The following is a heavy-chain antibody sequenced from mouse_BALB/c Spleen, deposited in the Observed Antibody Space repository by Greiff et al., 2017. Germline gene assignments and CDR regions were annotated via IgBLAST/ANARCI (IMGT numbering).Heavy chain of an antibody. J-gene: IGHJ4*01. CDR1: GFTFSSYA. D-gene: IGHD1-3*01. Sequence: EVQRVESGGGLVKPGGSLKLSCAASGFTFSSYAMSWVRQTPEKRLEWVATISSGGSYTYYPDSVKGRFTISRDNAKNTLYLQMSSLKSEDTAMYYCTREGVDYYAMDYWGQGTSVTVSS. CDR2: ISSGGSYT. V-gene: IGHV5-6-4*01. CDR3: TREGVDYYAMDY.